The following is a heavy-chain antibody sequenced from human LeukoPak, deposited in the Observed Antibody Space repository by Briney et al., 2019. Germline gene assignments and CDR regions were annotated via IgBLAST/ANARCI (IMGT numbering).Heavy chain of an antibody. J-gene: IGHJ4*02. CDR1: GGSIDSSDYY. V-gene: IGHV4-39*07. Sequence: PSETLSLTCTVSGGSIDSSDYYWGWIRQPPGKGLEWIGSIYYSGSTYYNPSLKSRVTISVDTSKNQFSLKLSSVTAADTAVYYCARDTGLLWFGVDYWGQGTLVTVSS. CDR2: IYYSGST. D-gene: IGHD3-10*01. CDR3: ARDTGLLWFGVDY.